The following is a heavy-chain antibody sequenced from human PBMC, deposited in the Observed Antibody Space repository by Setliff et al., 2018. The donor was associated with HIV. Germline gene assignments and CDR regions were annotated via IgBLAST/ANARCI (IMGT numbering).Heavy chain of an antibody. Sequence: PGGSLRLSCAASGFTFSTYSMTWVRQAPGKGLEWVSSISSGPTYIYYADSLKGRFTISRDNAKNSLYLQMNSLRVEDTAVYYCARTSTTTGTTLNWFDPWGQGTLVTVSS. J-gene: IGHJ5*02. D-gene: IGHD1-1*01. CDR1: GFTFSTYS. V-gene: IGHV3-21*01. CDR2: ISSGPTYI. CDR3: ARTSTTTGTTLNWFDP.